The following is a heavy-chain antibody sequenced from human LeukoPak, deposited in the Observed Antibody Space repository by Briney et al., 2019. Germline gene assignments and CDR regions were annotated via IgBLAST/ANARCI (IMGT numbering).Heavy chain of an antibody. D-gene: IGHD5-18*01. CDR3: AKDMGTAMPFDY. J-gene: IGHJ4*02. CDR1: GFTFDDYA. V-gene: IGHV3-9*01. Sequence: GRSLRLSCAASGFTFDDYAVHWVRQAPGKGLEWVSGISWNSGSIGYADSVKGRFTISRVNAKNSLYLQMNSLRAEDTALYYCAKDMGTAMPFDYWGQGTLVTVSS. CDR2: ISWNSGSI.